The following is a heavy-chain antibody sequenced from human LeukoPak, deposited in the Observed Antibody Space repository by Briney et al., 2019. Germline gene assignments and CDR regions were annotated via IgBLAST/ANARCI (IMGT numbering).Heavy chain of an antibody. J-gene: IGHJ4*02. V-gene: IGHV3-48*02. D-gene: IGHD5-18*01. Sequence: PGGSLRLSWAAAGFSFSSYSMSWGRQAPGKGLEWVSYFSSSSSTIYYADCVKGRFTISRDNAKNSLYLQMNSLRDEDTAVYYCARDIYYPAMANLYFDYWGQGTLVTVSS. CDR2: FSSSSSTI. CDR3: ARDIYYPAMANLYFDY. CDR1: GFSFSSYS.